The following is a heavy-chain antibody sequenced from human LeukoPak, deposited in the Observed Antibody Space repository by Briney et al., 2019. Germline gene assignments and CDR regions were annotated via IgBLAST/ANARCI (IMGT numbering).Heavy chain of an antibody. CDR3: ARKSGSSGYPFDY. CDR2: ITSSSSAI. D-gene: IGHD3-22*01. Sequence: HSGGSLRLSCAASGFAFSSYSMNWVRQAPGKGLEWVSYITSSSSAIYYADSVKGRFTISRDNAKNSLYLQMNSLPAEDTAVYYCARKSGSSGYPFDYWGQGTVVTVSS. V-gene: IGHV3-48*01. J-gene: IGHJ4*02. CDR1: GFAFSSYS.